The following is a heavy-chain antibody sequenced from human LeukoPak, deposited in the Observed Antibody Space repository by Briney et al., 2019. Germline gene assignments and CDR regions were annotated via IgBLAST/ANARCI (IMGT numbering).Heavy chain of an antibody. CDR3: AKTPLRAAAGIDFDY. Sequence: TGGSLILSCAASGFTFSSYAMSWVRQAPGKGLEWVSAISGSGGSTYYADSVKGRFTISRDNSKNTLYLQMNSLRAEDTAVYYCAKTPLRAAAGIDFDYWGQGTLVTVSS. D-gene: IGHD6-13*01. J-gene: IGHJ4*02. CDR1: GFTFSSYA. CDR2: ISGSGGST. V-gene: IGHV3-23*01.